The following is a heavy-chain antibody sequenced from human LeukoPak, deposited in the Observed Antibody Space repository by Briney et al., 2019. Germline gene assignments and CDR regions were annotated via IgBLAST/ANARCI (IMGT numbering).Heavy chain of an antibody. V-gene: IGHV1-2*06. CDR1: GYTFTGYY. Sequence: ASVEVSCKASGYTFTGYYIHWVRQAPGQGLEWMGRINPNNGGTNYAQKFQGRVTMTRDTSISTAYMELSRLRSDDTAVYYCARVRGYSSSWDYYFDYWGQGTLVTVSS. D-gene: IGHD6-13*01. J-gene: IGHJ4*02. CDR2: INPNNGGT. CDR3: ARVRGYSSSWDYYFDY.